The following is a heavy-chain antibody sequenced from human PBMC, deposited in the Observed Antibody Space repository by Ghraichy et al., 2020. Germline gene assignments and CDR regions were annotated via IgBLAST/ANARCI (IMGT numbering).Heavy chain of an antibody. Sequence: ASVKVSCKASGYSLTYYKIHWVRQAPGQGLEWMGWINTGNGDTKYSQKFQGRITVTRDTSASTAYMELSSLTSEDTAVYYCARDETNWGQGTLVAVSS. V-gene: IGHV1-3*04. J-gene: IGHJ4*02. D-gene: IGHD1-14*01. CDR2: INTGNGDT. CDR1: GYSLTYYK. CDR3: ARDETN.